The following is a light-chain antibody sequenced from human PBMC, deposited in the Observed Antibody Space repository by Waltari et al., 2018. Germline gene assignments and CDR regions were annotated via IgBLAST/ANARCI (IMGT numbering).Light chain of an antibody. J-gene: IGLJ3*02. CDR1: YSNIGNNV. Sequence: QSVLTQPPSASGTPGQRVTISCSGTYSNIGNNVANFYQQRPGTAPKLRIYGNDRRPSGVPDRFSGSKSGSSASLAISGLHSEEEADYYCAAWDDSLNGRWVFGGGTKVTVL. V-gene: IGLV1-44*01. CDR3: AAWDDSLNGRWV. CDR2: GND.